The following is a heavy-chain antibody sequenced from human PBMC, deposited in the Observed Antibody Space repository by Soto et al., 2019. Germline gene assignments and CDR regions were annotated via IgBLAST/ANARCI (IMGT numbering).Heavy chain of an antibody. D-gene: IGHD3-3*01. J-gene: IGHJ6*01. CDR3: AKGGPTATIFGVVITYYGMDV. Sequence: GGSLRLSCAASGFTFSSYAMSWVRQAPGKGLEWVSAISGSGGSTYYADSVKGRFTTSRDNSKNTLYLQMNSLRAEDTAVYYCAKGGPTATIFGVVITYYGMDVWGQGTTVTVSS. V-gene: IGHV3-23*01. CDR2: ISGSGGST. CDR1: GFTFSSYA.